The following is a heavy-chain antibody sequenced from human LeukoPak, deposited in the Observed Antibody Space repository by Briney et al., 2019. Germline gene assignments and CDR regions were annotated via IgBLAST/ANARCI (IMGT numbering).Heavy chain of an antibody. Sequence: PSETLSLTCTVSGGSISSYYWSWIRQPPGKGLEWIGYIYYSGSTNYNPSLKSRVTISVDTSKNQFSLKLSSVTAADTAVYYCAKHYSSGWYPLFGYWGQGTLVTVSS. CDR1: GGSISSYY. D-gene: IGHD6-19*01. V-gene: IGHV4-59*08. J-gene: IGHJ4*02. CDR3: AKHYSSGWYPLFGY. CDR2: IYYSGST.